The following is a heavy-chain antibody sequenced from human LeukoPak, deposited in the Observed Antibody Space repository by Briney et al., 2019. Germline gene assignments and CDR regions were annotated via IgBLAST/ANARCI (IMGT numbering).Heavy chain of an antibody. J-gene: IGHJ5*02. CDR3: ARDRAGTQSWVEFDL. D-gene: IGHD3-10*01. V-gene: IGHV3-66*03. Sequence: GGSLRLTCAASGFSVTTNYMSWVRQAPGNGLEWVALIYTSGSTFYADSVMGRFTVSRDNSKNTLYLQMNSLRAEDSAAYYCARDRAGTQSWVEFDLWGQGTLVTVSS. CDR1: GFSVTTNY. CDR2: IYTSGST.